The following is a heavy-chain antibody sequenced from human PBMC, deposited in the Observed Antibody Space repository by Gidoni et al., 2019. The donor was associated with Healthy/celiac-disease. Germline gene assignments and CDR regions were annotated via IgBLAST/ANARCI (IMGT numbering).Heavy chain of an antibody. V-gene: IGHV3-23*01. CDR3: ANAQRQWLAPFDY. CDR1: GFTFSSYA. CDR2: ISGRGGST. Sequence: EVQLLESGGGLVQPGGSLRLSCAASGFTFSSYAMSWVRQAPGKGLEGVSVISGRGGSTYYADSVKGRFTISRDNSKNTLYLQMNSLRAEDTAVYYCANAQRQWLAPFDYWGQGTLVTVSS. D-gene: IGHD6-19*01. J-gene: IGHJ4*02.